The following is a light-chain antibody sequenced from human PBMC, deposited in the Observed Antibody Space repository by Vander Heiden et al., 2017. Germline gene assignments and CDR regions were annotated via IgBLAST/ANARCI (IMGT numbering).Light chain of an antibody. Sequence: EIVLTQSPGTLSLSPGERATLSCRASQSVSSSYLAWYQQKPGQAPRLLIYGASSRATGIPDRFSGSGSGTDFTLTISRLEPEDFAVYYCQQDGSSPTFGHGTKVDIK. CDR1: QSVSSSY. CDR3: QQDGSSPT. V-gene: IGKV3-20*01. J-gene: IGKJ3*01. CDR2: GAS.